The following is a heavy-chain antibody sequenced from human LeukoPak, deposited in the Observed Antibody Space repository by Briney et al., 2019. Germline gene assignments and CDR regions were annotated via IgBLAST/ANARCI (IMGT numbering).Heavy chain of an antibody. CDR3: ARDGPDYDILTGYYHLYYYYMDV. CDR2: IYTSGST. D-gene: IGHD3-9*01. V-gene: IGHV4-4*07. CDR1: GGSISSYY. Sequence: SETLSLTCTVSGGSISSYYLSWIRQPAGKGLEWIGRIYTSGSTNYNPSLKSRVTMSVDTSKNQFSLKLSSVTAADTAVYYCARDGPDYDILTGYYHLYYYYMDVWGKGTTVTVSS. J-gene: IGHJ6*03.